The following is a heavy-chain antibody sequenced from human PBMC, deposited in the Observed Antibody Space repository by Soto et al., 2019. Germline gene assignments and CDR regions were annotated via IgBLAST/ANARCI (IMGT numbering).Heavy chain of an antibody. V-gene: IGHV3-23*01. CDR2: IYGSGDTT. CDR1: GFIFSSCA. CDR3: AKDGAGFSSGWNYFDY. J-gene: IGHJ4*02. Sequence: PGGSLRLSCVASGFIFSSCAMSWVRQAPGKGLEWVSVIYGSGDTTNYADSVKGRFTISRDNSKNTLYLQMDSLRVEDTALYYCAKDGAGFSSGWNYFDYWGRGTLVTVSS. D-gene: IGHD6-19*01.